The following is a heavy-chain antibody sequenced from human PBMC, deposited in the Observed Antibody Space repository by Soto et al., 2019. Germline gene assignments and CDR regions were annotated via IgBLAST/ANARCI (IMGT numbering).Heavy chain of an antibody. CDR2: INPNSGGT. V-gene: IGHV1-2*04. J-gene: IGHJ4*02. CDR3: AYSYYCSSTSCSIDY. Sequence: GASVKVSCKASGYTFTGYYMHWVRQAPGQGLEWMGWINPNSGGTNYAQKFQGWVTMTRDTSISTAYMELSRLRSDDTAVYYCAYSYYCSSTSCSIDYWGQGTLVTVSS. CDR1: GYTFTGYY. D-gene: IGHD2-2*01.